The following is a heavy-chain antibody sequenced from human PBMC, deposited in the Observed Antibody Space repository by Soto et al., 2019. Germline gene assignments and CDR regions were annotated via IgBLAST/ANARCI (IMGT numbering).Heavy chain of an antibody. D-gene: IGHD2-8*01. CDR3: AKNGQPPYYFYGLDV. CDR2: ISGYNGDT. J-gene: IGHJ6*02. Sequence: QGHLVQSGAEVKKPGTSVKVSCKASGYTFTRYGIRWVRQAPGQGLEWMGWISGYNGDTNYAQNLQGRVTMTIDTSTSTAYMELSSLPSDDTAVYYCAKNGQPPYYFYGLDVWGQGTTVTVSS. CDR1: GYTFTRYG. V-gene: IGHV1-18*01.